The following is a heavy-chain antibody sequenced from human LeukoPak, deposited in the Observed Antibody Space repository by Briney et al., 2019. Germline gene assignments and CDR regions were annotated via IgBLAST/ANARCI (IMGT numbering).Heavy chain of an antibody. CDR2: IYYSGST. D-gene: IGHD3-22*01. V-gene: IGHV4-39*01. J-gene: IGHJ4*02. CDR1: GGSISSSSYY. CDR3: ARQRHYYDSSGLHFDY. Sequence: SETLSLTCTVSGGSISSSSYYWGWIRQPPGKGLEWIGSIYYSGSTYYNPSLKSRVTISVDTSKNQFSLKLNSVTAADTAVYYCARQRHYYDSSGLHFDYWGQGTLVTVSS.